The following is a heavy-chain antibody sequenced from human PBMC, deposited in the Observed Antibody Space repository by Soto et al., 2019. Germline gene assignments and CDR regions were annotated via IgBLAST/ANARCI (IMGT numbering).Heavy chain of an antibody. CDR2: ISSSSYI. V-gene: IGHV3-21*01. CDR1: GGSISSYY. CDR3: ARSDCTSTSCYVVWFDP. Sequence: ETLSLTCTVSGGSISSYYWSWVRQAPGKGLEWVSSISSSSYISYADSVKGRFTISRDNAKNSVYLQMNGLRAEDTAVYYCARSDCTSTSCYVVWFDPWGQGTLVTVSS. D-gene: IGHD2-2*01. J-gene: IGHJ5*02.